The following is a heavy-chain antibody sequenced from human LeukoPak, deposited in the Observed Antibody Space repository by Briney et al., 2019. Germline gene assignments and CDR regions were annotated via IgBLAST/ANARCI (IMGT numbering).Heavy chain of an antibody. CDR1: GGSISSSNW. Sequence: SGTLSLTCAVSGGSISSSNWWSWIRPPPGKGLEWIGEIYHSGSTNYNPSLKSRVTISVDKSKTQFSLKLSSVTAADTAVYFCAIDKWEPRYAFDIWGEGTMVTVPS. V-gene: IGHV4-4*02. D-gene: IGHD1-26*01. CDR3: AIDKWEPRYAFDI. CDR2: IYHSGST. J-gene: IGHJ3*02.